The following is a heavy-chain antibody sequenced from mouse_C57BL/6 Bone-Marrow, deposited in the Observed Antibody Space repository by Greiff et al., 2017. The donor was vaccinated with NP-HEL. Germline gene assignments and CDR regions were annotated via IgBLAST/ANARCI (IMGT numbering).Heavy chain of an antibody. CDR1: GYTFTSYG. J-gene: IGHJ2*01. V-gene: IGHV1-81*01. Sequence: LQESGAELARPGASVKLSCKASGYTFTSYGISWVKQRTGQGLEWIGEIYPRSGNTYYNEKFKGKATLTADKSSSTACMELRSLTSEDSAVYFCAKLGQRWAYWGQGTTLTVSS. CDR3: AKLGQRWAY. D-gene: IGHD4-1*01. CDR2: IYPRSGNT.